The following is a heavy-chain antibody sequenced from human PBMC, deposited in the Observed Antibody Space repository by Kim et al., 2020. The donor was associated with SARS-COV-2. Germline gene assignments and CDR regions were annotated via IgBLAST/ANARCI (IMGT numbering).Heavy chain of an antibody. V-gene: IGHV4-34*01. J-gene: IGHJ4*02. CDR2: INHSGST. D-gene: IGHD3-10*01. Sequence: SETLSLTCAVYGGSFSGYYWSWIRQPPGKGLEWIGEINHSGSTNYNPSLKSRVTISVDTSKNQFSLKLSSVTAADTAVYYCAREMVRGVIITFDYWGQGTLVTVSS. CDR1: GGSFSGYY. CDR3: AREMVRGVIITFDY.